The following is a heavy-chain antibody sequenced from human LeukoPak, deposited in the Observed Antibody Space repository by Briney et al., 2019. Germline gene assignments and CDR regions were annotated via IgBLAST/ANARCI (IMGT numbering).Heavy chain of an antibody. J-gene: IGHJ6*03. CDR1: GFTFSGSA. D-gene: IGHD3-22*01. V-gene: IGHV3-73*01. Sequence: TGGSLRLSCAASGFTFSGSAMHWVRQASGKGLEWVGRIRSKANSYATAYAASVKGRITIARGNSKHKAYLQMNSLKTEDTAVYYCTRQMGFIYYDGQPVYYYYYMDVWGKGTTVTVSS. CDR2: IRSKANSYAT. CDR3: TRQMGFIYYDGQPVYYYYYMDV.